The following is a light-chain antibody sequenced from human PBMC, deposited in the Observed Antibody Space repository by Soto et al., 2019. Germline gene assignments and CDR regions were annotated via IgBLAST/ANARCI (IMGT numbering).Light chain of an antibody. V-gene: IGKV3-11*01. J-gene: IGKJ5*01. CDR2: DAS. CDR3: QQRSNWPIT. Sequence: EIVLTQSPATLSLSPGERATLSCRASQSVSSYLAWYQQKPGQAPRLLIYDASNRSTAIPARFSGSGSGTDFALPISSLEPEDFAVYYCQQRSNWPITFGQGTRLEIK. CDR1: QSVSSY.